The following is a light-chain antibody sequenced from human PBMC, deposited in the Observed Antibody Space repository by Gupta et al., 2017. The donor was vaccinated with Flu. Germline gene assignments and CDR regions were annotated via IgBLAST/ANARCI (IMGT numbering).Light chain of an antibody. CDR2: GAS. CDR1: RSLANN. J-gene: IGKJ1*01. Sequence: PAPRSVSPGERASLSCRASRSLANNLAWFQQRPGQAPRRLIYGASTRGTTVPARFSGSGSGTDFTLKISSLQSEDVAVYYCMQYQNWPWTFGPGTKVEVK. V-gene: IGKV3-15*01. CDR3: MQYQNWPWT.